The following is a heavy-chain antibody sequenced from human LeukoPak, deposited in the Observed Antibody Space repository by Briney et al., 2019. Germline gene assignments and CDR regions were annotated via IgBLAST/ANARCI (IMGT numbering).Heavy chain of an antibody. J-gene: IGHJ4*02. CDR2: ISYDGSNK. V-gene: IGHV3-30-3*01. CDR1: GFTFSSYA. Sequence: GGSLRLSCAASGFTFSSYAMHWVRQAPGKGLEWVAVISYDGSNKYYADSVKGRFTISRDNSKNTLYLQMNSLRAEDTAVYYCAKDQDIVVVPAATSDYWGQGTLVTVSS. D-gene: IGHD2-2*01. CDR3: AKDQDIVVVPAATSDY.